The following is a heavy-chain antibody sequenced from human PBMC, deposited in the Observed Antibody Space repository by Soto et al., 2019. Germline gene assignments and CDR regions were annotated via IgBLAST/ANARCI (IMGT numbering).Heavy chain of an antibody. CDR1: GFSFSTST. J-gene: IGHJ6*02. CDR3: ARVRRNDASDYYGMDV. CDR2: ISSGSTTI. V-gene: IGHV3-48*02. D-gene: IGHD1-1*01. Sequence: GGSLRLSCAASGFSFSTSTMNWVRQAPGKGLEWVSYISSGSTTIYYADSVKGRFTISRDNGKNSLYPQMNSLRDEDTAVYYCARVRRNDASDYYGMDVWGQGTTVTVSS.